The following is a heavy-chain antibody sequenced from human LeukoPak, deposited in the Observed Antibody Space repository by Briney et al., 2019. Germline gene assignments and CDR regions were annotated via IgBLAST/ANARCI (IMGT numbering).Heavy chain of an antibody. CDR3: ASAKLYSNFDY. CDR2: INPNTGGT. Sequence: ASVKVSCKASGYSFTGYYIHWVRQAPGQGLEWMGWINPNTGGTDYAQKFQGRVTMTRDTSISTAYMELSRLRSDDMAVYYYASAKLYSNFDYWGPGTLVTVSS. J-gene: IGHJ4*02. V-gene: IGHV1-2*02. D-gene: IGHD1-26*01. CDR1: GYSFTGYY.